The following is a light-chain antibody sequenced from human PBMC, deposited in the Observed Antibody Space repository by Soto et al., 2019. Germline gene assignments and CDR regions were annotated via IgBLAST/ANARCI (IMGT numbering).Light chain of an antibody. V-gene: IGKV1-5*03. CDR2: EAS. CDR3: DQYYTYPYT. Sequence: DIQMTQSPSALSASVGDRVTITCRASQSSSKWLAWYQQKPGKAPKLLIYEASSLESGAPSRFNGSGSRTEFTLTVSGTQPDDFATNYCDQYYTYPYTFGQGTKLEIK. J-gene: IGKJ2*01. CDR1: QSSSKW.